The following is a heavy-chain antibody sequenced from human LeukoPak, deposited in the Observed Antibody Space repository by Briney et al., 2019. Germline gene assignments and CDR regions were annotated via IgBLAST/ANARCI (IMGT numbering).Heavy chain of an antibody. D-gene: IGHD6-19*01. Sequence: GASVKVSCKASGGTFSSYAISWVRQAPGQGLEWMGGIIPIFGTANYAQKFQGRVTITADESTSTAYMELSILRSEDTAVYYCARRGKRGSSGWYPYWGQGTLVTVSS. J-gene: IGHJ4*02. CDR2: IIPIFGTA. CDR1: GGTFSSYA. CDR3: ARRGKRGSSGWYPY. V-gene: IGHV1-69*13.